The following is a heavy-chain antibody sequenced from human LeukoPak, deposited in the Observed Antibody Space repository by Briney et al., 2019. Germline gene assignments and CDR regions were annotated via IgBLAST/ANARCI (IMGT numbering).Heavy chain of an antibody. CDR1: GGSFSGYY. CDR3: ARGFEVYYYYYGMDV. J-gene: IGHJ6*02. D-gene: IGHD3-9*01. Sequence: PSETLSLTCAVYGGSFSGYYWTWIRHPPGRGREWMGEINHSGSTNYNPSLKSRVTISVDTSKNQFSLKLSSVTAADTAVYYCARGFEVYYYYYGMDVWGQGTTVTVSS. V-gene: IGHV4-34*01. CDR2: INHSGST.